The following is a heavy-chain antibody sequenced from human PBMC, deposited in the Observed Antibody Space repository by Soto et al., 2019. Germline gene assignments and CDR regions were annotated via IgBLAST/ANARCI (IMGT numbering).Heavy chain of an antibody. Sequence: ASVKVSCKASGYTFTSYGISWVRQAPGQGLEWMGWISAYNGNTNYAQKLQGRVTMTTDTSTSTAYMELRSLRSDDTAVYYCAGEPTKEYYDFWSGYLMPRPLPYYFDYWGQGTLVTVSS. V-gene: IGHV1-18*01. J-gene: IGHJ4*02. D-gene: IGHD3-3*01. CDR3: AGEPTKEYYDFWSGYLMPRPLPYYFDY. CDR1: GYTFTSYG. CDR2: ISAYNGNT.